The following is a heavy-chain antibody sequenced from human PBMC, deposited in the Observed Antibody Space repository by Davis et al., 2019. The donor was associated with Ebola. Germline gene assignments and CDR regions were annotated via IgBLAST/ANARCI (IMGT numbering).Heavy chain of an antibody. J-gene: IGHJ1*01. CDR2: IKNKTDGGTT. CDR1: AFSFNTAW. Sequence: GESLKISCAASAFSFNTAWLTWVRQAPGKGLEWVGRIKNKTDGGTTDYAAPVKGRFSISRDDSTATAYLQMSSLHIDDTGVYYCTTGYYWGQGILVIVSS. CDR3: TTGYY. D-gene: IGHD3-10*01. V-gene: IGHV3-15*01.